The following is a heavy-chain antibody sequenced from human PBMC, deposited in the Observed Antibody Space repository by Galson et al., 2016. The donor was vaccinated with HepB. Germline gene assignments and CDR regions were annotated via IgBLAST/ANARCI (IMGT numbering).Heavy chain of an antibody. J-gene: IGHJ5*02. D-gene: IGHD6-19*01. V-gene: IGHV3-23*01. Sequence: SLRLSCAASGFTFSLYVMSWVRQAPGKGLEWVSTIDENSVETQYADSVKGRFTISRDNSDNALYLQMNSLRAEDTAIYYCAKKLKPPVAGNNFFGPWGQGTRVTVSS. CDR1: GFTFSLYV. CDR2: IDENSVET. CDR3: AKKLKPPVAGNNFFGP.